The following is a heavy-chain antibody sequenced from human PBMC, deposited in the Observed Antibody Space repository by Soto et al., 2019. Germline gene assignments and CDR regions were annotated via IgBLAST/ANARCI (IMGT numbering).Heavy chain of an antibody. J-gene: IGHJ4*02. D-gene: IGHD3-10*01. CDR1: GFTFSTYS. CDR3: AREFYVTLGRGVHHLYFDY. CDR2: ISSSSSYI. V-gene: IGHV3-21*01. Sequence: GGSLRLSCAASGFTFSTYSMNWVRQAPGKGLEWVSSISSSSSYIYYADSVRGRFTISRDNAKNSLYLQMDTLRAEDTAVYYCAREFYVTLGRGVHHLYFDYWGQGTLVTVSS.